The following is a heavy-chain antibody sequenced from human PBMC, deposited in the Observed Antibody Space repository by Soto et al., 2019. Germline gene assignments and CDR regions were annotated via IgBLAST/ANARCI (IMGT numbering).Heavy chain of an antibody. CDR2: INPSGGTT. V-gene: IGHV1-46*01. J-gene: IGHJ6*02. Sequence: ASVKVSCKASGFTFTSYYMHWVRQAPGQGLEWMGIINPSGGTTTYAQNFQDRVTMTRDTSTSTVYMELSSLRSEDTAVYYCARGGNTPHYYYGMDVWGQGTKVTVSS. CDR1: GFTFTSYY. CDR3: ARGGNTPHYYYGMDV. D-gene: IGHD6-13*01.